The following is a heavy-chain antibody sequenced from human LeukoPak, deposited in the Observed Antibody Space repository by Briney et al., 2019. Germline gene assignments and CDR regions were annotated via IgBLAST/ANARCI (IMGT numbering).Heavy chain of an antibody. Sequence: GGSLRLSCAASGFTFSSYAMSWVRQAPGKGLEWFSAISGSGGSTYYADSVKGRFTISRDNSKNTLYLQMNSLRAEDTAVYYCAKTHTYYYGSGSYYDPFDYWGQGTLVTVSS. D-gene: IGHD3-10*01. V-gene: IGHV3-23*01. J-gene: IGHJ4*02. CDR2: ISGSGGST. CDR1: GFTFSSYA. CDR3: AKTHTYYYGSGSYYDPFDY.